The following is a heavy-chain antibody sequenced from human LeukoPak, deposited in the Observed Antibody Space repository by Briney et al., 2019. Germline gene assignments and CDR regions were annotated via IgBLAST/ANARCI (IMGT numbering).Heavy chain of an antibody. CDR1: GGSISSSSYY. CDR2: IYYSGST. CDR3: AAFLLQQINVFDI. V-gene: IGHV4-39*07. Sequence: PSETLSLTCTVSGGSISSSSYYWGWIRQPPGKGLEWIGSIYYSGSTYYNPSLKSRVTISVDTSKNQFSLRLTSVTAADTALYYCAAFLLQQINVFDIWGQGTMVTVSS. D-gene: IGHD1-1*01. J-gene: IGHJ3*02.